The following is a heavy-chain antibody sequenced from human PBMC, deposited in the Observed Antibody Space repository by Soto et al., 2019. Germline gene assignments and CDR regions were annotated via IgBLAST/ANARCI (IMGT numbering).Heavy chain of an antibody. Sequence: QVQLVESGGGVVQPGRSLRLSYAASGFTSSSFVIHWVRQAPGKGLEWLAVISSDGNNQYYADSVKGRFTISRDNSKNTLYLQVNSLRAEDTAVYFCAKERGVLDAFDIWGQGTMVTVSS. J-gene: IGHJ3*02. D-gene: IGHD3-10*01. V-gene: IGHV3-30*18. CDR2: ISSDGNNQ. CDR1: GFTSSSFV. CDR3: AKERGVLDAFDI.